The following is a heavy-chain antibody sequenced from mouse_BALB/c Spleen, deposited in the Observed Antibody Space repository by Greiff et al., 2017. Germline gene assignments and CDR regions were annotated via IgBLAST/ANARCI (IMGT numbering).Heavy chain of an antibody. CDR2: IRDGGSYT. V-gene: IGHV5-4*02. Sequence: DVQLVESGGGLVKPGGSLKLSCAASGFTFSDYYMYWVRQTPEKRLEWVATIRDGGSYTYYPDSVKGRFTISRDNAKNNLYLQMSSLKSEDTAMYYCARDTGTQDYYAMDYWGQGTSVTVSS. CDR3: ARDTGTQDYYAMDY. D-gene: IGHD1-1*01. J-gene: IGHJ4*01. CDR1: GFTFSDYY.